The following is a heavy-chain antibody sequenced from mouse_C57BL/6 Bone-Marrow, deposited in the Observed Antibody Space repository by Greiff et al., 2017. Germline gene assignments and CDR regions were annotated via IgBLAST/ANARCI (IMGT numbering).Heavy chain of an antibody. Sequence: EVQLKQSGPELVKPGASVKISCKASGYTFTDYYMNWVKQSHGKSLEWIGDINPNNGGTSYNQKFKGKATLTVDKSSSTAYMELRSLTSEDSAVYYFARRENGSGPFFAYWGQGTLVTVSA. CDR1: GYTFTDYY. D-gene: IGHD1-1*01. CDR3: ARRENGSGPFFAY. V-gene: IGHV1-26*01. CDR2: INPNNGGT. J-gene: IGHJ3*01.